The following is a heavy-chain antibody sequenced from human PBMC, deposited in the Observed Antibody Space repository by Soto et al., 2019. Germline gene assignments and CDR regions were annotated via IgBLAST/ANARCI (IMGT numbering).Heavy chain of an antibody. CDR1: GYTLTELS. D-gene: IGHD6-19*01. V-gene: IGHV1-24*01. CDR2: FDPEDGET. CDR3: AIKHLDYSSGWIDY. J-gene: IGHJ4*02. Sequence: ASVKVSCKVSGYTLTELSIHWVRQAPGKGLEWMGGFDPEDGETIYAQKFQGRVTMTEDTSTDTAYMELSSLRSEDTAVYYCAIKHLDYSSGWIDYWGQGTLVTVSS.